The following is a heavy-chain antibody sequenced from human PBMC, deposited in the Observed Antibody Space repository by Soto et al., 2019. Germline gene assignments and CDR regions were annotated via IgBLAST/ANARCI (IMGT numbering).Heavy chain of an antibody. Sequence: QVHLVQSGAEVKKHGASVKVSCKGSGYAFTTYGITWVRQAPGQGLEWMGWISAHNGNTNYAQKLQGRVPVTRDTATSTAYMELRSLRSDDTAVYFCARGRYGDYWGQGALVTVSS. CDR2: ISAHNGNT. CDR1: GYAFTTYG. V-gene: IGHV1-18*01. D-gene: IGHD1-1*01. J-gene: IGHJ4*02. CDR3: ARGRYGDY.